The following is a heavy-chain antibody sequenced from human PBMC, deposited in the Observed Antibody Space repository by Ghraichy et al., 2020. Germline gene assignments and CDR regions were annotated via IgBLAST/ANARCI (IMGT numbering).Heavy chain of an antibody. CDR1: GFTVSNNY. V-gene: IGHV3-53*01. D-gene: IGHD6-19*01. CDR2: IYKDGST. J-gene: IGHJ4*02. Sequence: LSLTCAASGFTVSNNYMTWVRQAPGKGLEWVSVIYKDGSTYYADSVKGRFTISRDSSKNTLYLQMNSLRADDTAVYYCAKGSAVAEVYWGQGTLVTVSS. CDR3: AKGSAVAEVY.